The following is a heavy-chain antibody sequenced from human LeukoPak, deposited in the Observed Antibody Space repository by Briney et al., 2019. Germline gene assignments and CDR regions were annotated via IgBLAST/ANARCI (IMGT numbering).Heavy chain of an antibody. J-gene: IGHJ4*02. CDR2: ISSSSSYI. CDR3: ARDRSGYTYVYDVDS. V-gene: IGHV3-21*01. CDR1: GFTFSSFR. D-gene: IGHD5-18*01. Sequence: GGSLRLSCAASGFTFSSFRMIWVRQAPGTGLEWGSSISSSSSYIYYADSVKGRFTISRDNAKNSLYVQMNSLSAEDAAVYYCARDRSGYTYVYDVDSWGQGTVVPVSS.